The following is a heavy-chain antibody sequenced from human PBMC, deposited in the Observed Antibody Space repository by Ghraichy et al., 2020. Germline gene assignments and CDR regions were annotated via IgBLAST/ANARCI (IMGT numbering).Heavy chain of an antibody. CDR1: GFTFSSYS. D-gene: IGHD4-23*01. Sequence: GGSLRLSCVGSGFTFSSYSMNWVRQAPGKGLEWVSYITSSGRFISYADSVKGRFTVSRDNAQNLLYLQMKSLRDEDTAVYYCARGSTVVRYYYYDGMDVWGQGTTVTVSS. J-gene: IGHJ6*02. V-gene: IGHV3-48*02. CDR3: ARGSTVVRYYYYDGMDV. CDR2: ITSSGRFI.